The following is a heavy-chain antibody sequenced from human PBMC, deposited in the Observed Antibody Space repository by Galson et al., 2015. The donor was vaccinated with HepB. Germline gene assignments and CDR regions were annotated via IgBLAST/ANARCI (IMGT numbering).Heavy chain of an antibody. CDR1: GFTFRNYA. CDR3: AKAVSRSAIVIVVAIDY. J-gene: IGHJ4*02. CDR2: ISGSGGST. Sequence: SLRLSCAASGFTFRNYAMSWVRQAPGKGLEWVSSISGSGGSTYYADSVKGRFTISRDNSDNTLFLQMNSLRAEDTAVYFCAKAVSRSAIVIVVAIDYWGQGTLVTVSS. V-gene: IGHV3-23*01. D-gene: IGHD3-22*01.